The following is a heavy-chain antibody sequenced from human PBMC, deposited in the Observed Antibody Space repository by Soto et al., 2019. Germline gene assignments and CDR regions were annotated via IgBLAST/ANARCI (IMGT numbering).Heavy chain of an antibody. CDR3: ARRWGRSFDY. D-gene: IGHD7-27*01. CDR2: IYYSGST. J-gene: IGHJ4*02. CDR1: GGSISSYY. V-gene: IGHV4-59*08. Sequence: QVQLQESGPGLVKPSETLSLTCTVSGGSISSYYWSWIRQPPGKGLEWIGYIYYSGSTNYNPSLKSRDTISVDTSKNQFSLKLSSVTASDTAAYYCARRWGRSFDYWGQGTLVTVSS.